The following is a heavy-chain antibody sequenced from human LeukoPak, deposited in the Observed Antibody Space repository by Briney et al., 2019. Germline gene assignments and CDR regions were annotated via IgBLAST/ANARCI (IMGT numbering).Heavy chain of an antibody. V-gene: IGHV5-51*01. Sequence: GESPKISCKGSGYIFAGYWIAWVRQMPGKGLEWMGAIYPDDSSTIYSPSFRGQVTISADKSINTAYLQWSSLKASDTAMYYCARRVYGSGSYYYFDYWGQATLVTVSS. D-gene: IGHD3-10*01. CDR2: IYPDDSST. CDR3: ARRVYGSGSYYYFDY. CDR1: GYIFAGYW. J-gene: IGHJ4*02.